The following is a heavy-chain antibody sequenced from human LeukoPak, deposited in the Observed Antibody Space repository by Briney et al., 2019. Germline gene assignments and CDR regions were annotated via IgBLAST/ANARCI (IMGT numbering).Heavy chain of an antibody. D-gene: IGHD6-13*01. Sequence: GGSLRLSCAASGFTFSDYYMSWIRQAPGKGLEWVSYISSSGSTIYYADSVKGRFTISRDNAKNSLYLQMNSLRAEDTAVYYCARERAAADPPDAFDIWGQGTMVTVSS. J-gene: IGHJ3*02. CDR3: ARERAAADPPDAFDI. CDR2: ISSSGSTI. CDR1: GFTFSDYY. V-gene: IGHV3-11*04.